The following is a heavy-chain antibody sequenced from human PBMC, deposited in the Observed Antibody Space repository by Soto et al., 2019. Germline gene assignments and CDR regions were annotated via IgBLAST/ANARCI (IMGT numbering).Heavy chain of an antibody. CDR3: ARNLWFGELSYYYYYMDA. CDR2: INPSGGST. V-gene: IGHV1-46*03. Sequence: QVQLVQSGAEVKKPGASVKVSCKASGYTFTSYYMHWVRQAPGQGLEWMGIINPSGGSTSYAQKFQGRVTMTRDTSTSTVYMELSSLRSEDTAVYYCARNLWFGELSYYYYYMDAWGKGTTVTVSS. D-gene: IGHD3-10*01. J-gene: IGHJ6*03. CDR1: GYTFTSYY.